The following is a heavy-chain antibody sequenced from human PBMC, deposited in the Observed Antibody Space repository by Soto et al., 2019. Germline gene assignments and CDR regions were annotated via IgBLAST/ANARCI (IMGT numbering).Heavy chain of an antibody. J-gene: IGHJ5*02. CDR2: TNPNSDGA. D-gene: IGHD6-19*01. CDR3: ARGGGSGWHGDWFDP. CDR1: GYKFTDYY. Sequence: QVHLVQSEAEVKKPGASVIVSCKASGYKFTDYYIHWVRQAPGQGLEWMGWTNPNSDGAHYAQKFQGRVTMTRDKSTRTLYMEVNRLRSDDTAVYFCARGGGSGWHGDWFDPWGQGTLVTVSS. V-gene: IGHV1-2*02.